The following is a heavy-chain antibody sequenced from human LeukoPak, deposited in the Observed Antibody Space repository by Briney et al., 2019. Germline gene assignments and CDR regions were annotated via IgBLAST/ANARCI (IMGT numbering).Heavy chain of an antibody. CDR1: GGSISSSSYY. CDR3: ARLWCGTACYYYYYYMDV. Sequence: SETLSLTCTVSGGSISSSSYYWGWIRQPPGKGLEWIGSIYRSGSTYYNPSLKSRVTISLDTSKNQSSLKLSSVTAADTAVYYCARLWCGTACYYYYYYMDVWGKGTTVTVSS. D-gene: IGHD3-3*01. V-gene: IGHV4-39*07. J-gene: IGHJ6*03. CDR2: IYRSGST.